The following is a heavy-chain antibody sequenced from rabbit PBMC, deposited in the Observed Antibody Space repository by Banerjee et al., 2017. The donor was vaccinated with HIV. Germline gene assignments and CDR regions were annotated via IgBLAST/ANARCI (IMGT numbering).Heavy chain of an antibody. V-gene: IGHV1S47*01. J-gene: IGHJ4*01. CDR1: GFDFSSYT. CDR2: IYAGSGST. D-gene: IGHD4-1*01. CDR3: ARVGFGSDWGVYGL. Sequence: QEQLKETGGGLVQPGGSLTLSCKASGFDFSSYTMSWVRQAPGKGLEWIAYIYAGSGSTYYASWAKGRFTISLDNAQNTVFLQMTSLTAADTATYFCARVGFGSDWGVYGLWGPGTLVTVS.